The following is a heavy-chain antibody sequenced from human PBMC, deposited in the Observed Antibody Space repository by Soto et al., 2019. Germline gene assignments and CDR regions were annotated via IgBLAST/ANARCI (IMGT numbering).Heavy chain of an antibody. CDR1: GFTFSSYA. Sequence: QVQLVESGGGVVQPGRSLRLSCAASGFTFSSYAMHWVRQAPGKGLEWVAVISYDGSNKYYADSVKGRFTISRDNSKNTLYLQMNSLRAEDTAVYYCARDGRLAAAGPLYYYYGMDVWGQGTTVTVSS. J-gene: IGHJ6*02. D-gene: IGHD6-13*01. CDR3: ARDGRLAAAGPLYYYYGMDV. V-gene: IGHV3-30-3*01. CDR2: ISYDGSNK.